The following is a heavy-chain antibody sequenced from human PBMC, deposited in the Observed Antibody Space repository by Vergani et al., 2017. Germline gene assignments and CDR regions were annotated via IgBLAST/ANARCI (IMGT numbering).Heavy chain of an antibody. CDR2: ISGSGGRT. J-gene: IGHJ4*02. Sequence: EVQLLESGGGLVQPGGSLRLSCAASGFTFSSYAMSWVRQAPGKGLEWVSAISGSGGRTYYADSVKGRFTISRDNSKNTLYLQMNSLRAEDTAVYYCAKGMAVARIRYYFDYWGQGTLVTVSS. CDR1: GFTFSSYA. CDR3: AKGMAVARIRYYFDY. D-gene: IGHD6-19*01. V-gene: IGHV3-23*01.